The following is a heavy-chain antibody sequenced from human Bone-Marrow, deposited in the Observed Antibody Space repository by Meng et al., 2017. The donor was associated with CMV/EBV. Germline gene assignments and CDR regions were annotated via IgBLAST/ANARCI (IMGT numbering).Heavy chain of an antibody. J-gene: IGHJ5*02. V-gene: IGHV4-38-2*02. CDR3: ARDSTYYDFWSGYRVQGWFDP. Sequence: SETLSLTCTVSGYSISSGYYWGWIRQPPGKGLEWIGSIYHSGSTYYNPSLKSRVTISVDTSKNQFSLKLSSVTAADTAVYYCARDSTYYDFWSGYRVQGWFDPWGQGTLVTVSS. CDR2: IYHSGST. CDR1: GYSISSGYY. D-gene: IGHD3-3*01.